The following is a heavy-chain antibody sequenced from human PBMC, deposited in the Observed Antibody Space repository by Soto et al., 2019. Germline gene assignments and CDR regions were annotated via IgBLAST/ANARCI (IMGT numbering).Heavy chain of an antibody. V-gene: IGHV3-66*01. CDR3: ARGHTSPAGPFDY. CDR1: GFTVSSNY. J-gene: IGHJ4*02. CDR2: IYSGGST. Sequence: GGSLRLSCAASGFTVSSNYMSWVRQAPGKGLEWVSVIYSGGSTYYADSVKGRFTISRDNSKNTLYLQMNSLRAEDTAVYYCARGHTSPAGPFDYWGQGTLVTVSS.